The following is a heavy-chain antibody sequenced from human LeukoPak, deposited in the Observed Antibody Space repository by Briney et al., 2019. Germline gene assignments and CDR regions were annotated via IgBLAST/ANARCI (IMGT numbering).Heavy chain of an antibody. J-gene: IGHJ4*02. CDR1: GFTFSSFG. D-gene: IGHD7-27*01. CDR3: ARDRDWGCSYCSY. CDR2: IWFDGSNK. V-gene: IGHV3-33*01. Sequence: GGSLRLSCAASGFTFSSFGMHWVRQAPGKGLEWVAVIWFDGSNKYYADSVKGRFTISRDNSKNTLYLQMNSLRAGDTAVYYCARDRDWGCSYCSYWGQGTLVTVSS.